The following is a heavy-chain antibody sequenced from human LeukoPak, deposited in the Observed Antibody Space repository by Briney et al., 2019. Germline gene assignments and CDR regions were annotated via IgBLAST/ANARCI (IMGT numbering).Heavy chain of an antibody. CDR3: ASLAAAGTERGAFDI. D-gene: IGHD6-13*01. CDR2: INTNTGNP. Sequence: ASVKVSCKASGGTFSSYAISWVRQAPGQGLEWMGWINTNTGNPTYAQGFTGRFVFSLDTSVSTAYLQISSLKAEDTAVYYCASLAAAGTERGAFDIWGQGTMVTVSS. J-gene: IGHJ3*02. V-gene: IGHV7-4-1*02. CDR1: GGTFSSYA.